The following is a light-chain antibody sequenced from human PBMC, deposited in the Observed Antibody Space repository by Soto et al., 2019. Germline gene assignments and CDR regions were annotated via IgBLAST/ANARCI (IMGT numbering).Light chain of an antibody. Sequence: EIVLTQSPGTLSLSPGERATLSCRASQSVSSRCLAWYQQKPGQAPRLLIYGASSRATGIPDRFSGSGSGTDFTLTISRLEPEDFAVYYCHQYGGSPLTFGGGTKVEIK. J-gene: IGKJ4*01. CDR2: GAS. CDR1: QSVSSRC. CDR3: HQYGGSPLT. V-gene: IGKV3-20*01.